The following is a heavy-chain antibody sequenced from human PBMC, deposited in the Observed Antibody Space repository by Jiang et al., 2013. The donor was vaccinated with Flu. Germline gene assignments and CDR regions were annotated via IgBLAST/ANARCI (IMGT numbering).Heavy chain of an antibody. V-gene: IGHV5-51*01. CDR3: ARYCSGGSCSSRAGGFDL. J-gene: IGHJ3*01. D-gene: IGHD2-15*01. CDR2: IYASDSDT. CDR1: GYSFTSNW. Sequence: PGQSLTISCKASGYSFTSNWIGWVRQMPGKGLEWMGIIYASDSDTRYSPSFQGQVTISADKSVSTAYLQWSSLKASDTAMYYCARYCSGGSCSSRAGGFDLWGLGTMVTVSS.